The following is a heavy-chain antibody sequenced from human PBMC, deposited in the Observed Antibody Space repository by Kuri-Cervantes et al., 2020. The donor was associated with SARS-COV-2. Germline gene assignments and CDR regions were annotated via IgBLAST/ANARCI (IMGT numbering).Heavy chain of an antibody. Sequence: SETLSLTCTVSGGSISSGGYYWSWIRQHPGKGLEWIGYIYYSGSTYYNPSLKSRVTISADTSKNQFSLKLSSVTAADTAVYYCARVKAPVLRFLEWPKKTYYFDYWGQGTLVTVSS. D-gene: IGHD3-3*01. CDR1: GGSISSGGYY. CDR2: IYYSGST. V-gene: IGHV4-31*03. CDR3: ARVKAPVLRFLEWPKKTYYFDY. J-gene: IGHJ4*02.